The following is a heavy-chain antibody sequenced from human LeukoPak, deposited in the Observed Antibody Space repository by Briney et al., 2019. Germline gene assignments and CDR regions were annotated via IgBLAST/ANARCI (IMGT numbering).Heavy chain of an antibody. CDR1: GYTFTSYY. CDR2: INPSGGST. V-gene: IGHV1-46*01. Sequence: GASVKVSCKASGYTFTSYYMHWGRQAPGQGLERMGIINPSGGSTSYAQKFQGRVTMTRDTSTSTVYMELSSLRSEDTAVYYCARERYAPGAFDIWGQGTMVTVSS. D-gene: IGHD5-12*01. CDR3: ARERYAPGAFDI. J-gene: IGHJ3*02.